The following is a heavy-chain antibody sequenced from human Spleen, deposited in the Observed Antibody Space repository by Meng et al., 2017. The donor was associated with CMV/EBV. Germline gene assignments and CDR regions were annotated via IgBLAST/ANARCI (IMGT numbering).Heavy chain of an antibody. Sequence: QVQLVQSGAEVEKPGASVKVSCKASGYTFTDYYVHWVRQAPGQGLEWMGGINPHSGGTNYAQKFQGWVTLTRDTSITAAYMELTRLKSDDTAVYYCARGGGTVVRAVDNWFDPWGQGTLVTVSS. D-gene: IGHD3-10*01. CDR1: GYTFTDYY. V-gene: IGHV1-2*04. J-gene: IGHJ5*02. CDR3: ARGGGTVVRAVDNWFDP. CDR2: INPHSGGT.